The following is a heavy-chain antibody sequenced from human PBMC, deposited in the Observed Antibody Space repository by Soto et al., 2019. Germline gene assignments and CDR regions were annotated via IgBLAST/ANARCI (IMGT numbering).Heavy chain of an antibody. CDR1: GFTFSSYA. D-gene: IGHD5-18*01. Sequence: GGSLRLSCAASGFTFSSYAMSWVRQAPGKGLEWVSAISGSGGSTYYADSVKGRFTISRDNSKNTLYLQMNSLRAEDTAVYYCAKTKSGYSYGCYVYWGQGTLVTVSS. V-gene: IGHV3-23*01. CDR2: ISGSGGST. J-gene: IGHJ4*02. CDR3: AKTKSGYSYGCYVY.